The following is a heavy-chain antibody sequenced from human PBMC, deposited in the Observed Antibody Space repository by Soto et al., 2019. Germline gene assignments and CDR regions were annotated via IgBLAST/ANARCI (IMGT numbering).Heavy chain of an antibody. CDR3: AKVLCSGGSCYIYYFDY. V-gene: IGHV3-23*01. D-gene: IGHD2-15*01. CDR2: ISGSGGST. J-gene: IGHJ4*02. Sequence: GGSLRLSCAASGFTFSSYAMGWVRQAPGKGLEWVSAISGSGGSTYYADSVKGRFTISRDNSKNTLYLQMNSLRAEDTAIYYCAKVLCSGGSCYIYYFDYWGQGTLVTVSS. CDR1: GFTFSSYA.